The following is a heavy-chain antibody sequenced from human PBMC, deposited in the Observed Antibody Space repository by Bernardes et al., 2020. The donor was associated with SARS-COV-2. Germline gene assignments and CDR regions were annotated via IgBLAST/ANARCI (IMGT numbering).Heavy chain of an antibody. J-gene: IGHJ3*02. CDR3: ARVVLWLGEDAFDI. CDR1: GFTFSSYA. D-gene: IGHD3-10*01. CDR2: ISYVGSNK. V-gene: IGHV3-30-3*01. Sequence: GVSLRLSCAASGFTFSSYAMHWVRHAPGKGLEWVAVISYVGSNKYYADSVKGRFTISRDNSKNTLYLQMNSLRAEDTAVYYCARVVLWLGEDAFDIWGQGTMVTVSS.